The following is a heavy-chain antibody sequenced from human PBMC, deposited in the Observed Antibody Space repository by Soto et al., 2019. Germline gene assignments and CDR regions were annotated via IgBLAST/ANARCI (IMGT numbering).Heavy chain of an antibody. V-gene: IGHV4-59*01. D-gene: IGHD6-6*01. CDR3: ASGGIAARKGRWLDY. CDR2: IHYSGST. Sequence: SETLSLTCTVSGGSLSDYYWTWIRQPPGKGLEWIGYIHYSGSTNYNPSIKSRVTISVDTSKNQISLKLRSVTAADPAMYHTASGGIAARKGRWLDYWGHVNPATGS. CDR1: GGSLSDYY. J-gene: IGHJ4*01.